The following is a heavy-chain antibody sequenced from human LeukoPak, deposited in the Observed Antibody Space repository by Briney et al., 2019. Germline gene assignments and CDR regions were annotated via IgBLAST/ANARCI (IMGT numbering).Heavy chain of an antibody. CDR1: GYTFPNYD. V-gene: IGHV1-8*01. Sequence: ASVKVSCKASGYTFPNYDINWVRQATGQGLERMVWMNPDIGNTAYVQKFQGRVTMTRNTSIRTAYMELSSLRSEDTAVYYCARSLSLVRGVIHYFDNWGQGPLVTVSS. CDR3: ARSLSLVRGVIHYFDN. CDR2: MNPDIGNT. D-gene: IGHD3-10*01. J-gene: IGHJ4*02.